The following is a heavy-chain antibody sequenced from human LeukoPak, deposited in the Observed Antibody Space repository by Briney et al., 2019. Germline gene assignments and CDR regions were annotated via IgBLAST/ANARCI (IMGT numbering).Heavy chain of an antibody. D-gene: IGHD6-13*01. CDR1: GFTFSSYW. CDR3: ARSSSSWTYYYGMDV. J-gene: IGHJ6*02. Sequence: GSLRLSCAASGFTFSSYWMSWVRQAPGKGLEWVAVISYDGSNKYYADSVKGRFTISRDNSKNTLYLQMNSLRAEDTAVYYCARSSSSWTYYYGMDVWGQGTTVTVSS. CDR2: ISYDGSNK. V-gene: IGHV3-30*03.